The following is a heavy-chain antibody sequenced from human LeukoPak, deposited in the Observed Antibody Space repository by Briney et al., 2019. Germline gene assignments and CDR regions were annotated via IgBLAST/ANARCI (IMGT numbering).Heavy chain of an antibody. CDR2: IYPDDSDT. CDR1: GYSFTTYW. D-gene: IGHD4-17*01. CDR3: ARGDYGDYDAFDI. Sequence: GESLKISCKGSGYSFTTYWIAWVRQMPGKGLEWMGIIYPDDSDTRYSPSFQGQVTISADKSISTAYLQWSSLKASDTAMYYCARGDYGDYDAFDIWGQGTMVTVSS. V-gene: IGHV5-51*01. J-gene: IGHJ3*02.